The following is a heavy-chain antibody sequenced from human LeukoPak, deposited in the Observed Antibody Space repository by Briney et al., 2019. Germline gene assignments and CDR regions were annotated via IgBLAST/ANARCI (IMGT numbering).Heavy chain of an antibody. D-gene: IGHD5-18*01. J-gene: IGHJ4*02. Sequence: GGSLRLSCAASGFTFTSYAMSWVRQAPGKGLEWVANIKQDGSEKYYVDSVKGRFTISRDNAKNSLYLQMNSLRAEDTAVYYCARDTGGGYSCYDCWGQGTLVTVSS. CDR1: GFTFTSYA. CDR2: IKQDGSEK. CDR3: ARDTGGGYSCYDC. V-gene: IGHV3-7*01.